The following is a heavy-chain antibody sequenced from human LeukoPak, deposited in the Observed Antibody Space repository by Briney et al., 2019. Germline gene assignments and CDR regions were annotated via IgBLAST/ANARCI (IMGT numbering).Heavy chain of an antibody. CDR1: GGSISSYY. Sequence: SETLSLTCTVSGGSISSYYWSWIRQPPGKGLEWIGYIYYGGSTNYNPSLKSRVTISVDTSKNQFSLKLSSVTAADTAVYYCARAVLGYYYGSGSYYNWFDPWGQGTLVTVSS. CDR2: IYYGGST. CDR3: ARAVLGYYYGSGSYYNWFDP. D-gene: IGHD3-10*01. V-gene: IGHV4-59*01. J-gene: IGHJ5*02.